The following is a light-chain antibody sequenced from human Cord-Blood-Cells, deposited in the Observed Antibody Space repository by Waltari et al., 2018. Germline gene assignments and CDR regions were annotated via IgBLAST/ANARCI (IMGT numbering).Light chain of an antibody. CDR1: KLGDKY. J-gene: IGLJ2*01. Sequence: SYELTQPPSVSVSPGQTASITCSGDKLGDKYACWYQQKPGQSPVLVIYQGSKRPSGSPERFSGSNTGNTATLTKSGTQAMDEADYYGQAWDSSTLVFGGGTKLTVL. V-gene: IGLV3-1*01. CDR2: QGS. CDR3: QAWDSSTLV.